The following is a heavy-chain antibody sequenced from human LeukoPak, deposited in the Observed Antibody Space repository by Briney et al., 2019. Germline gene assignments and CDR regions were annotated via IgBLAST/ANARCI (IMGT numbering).Heavy chain of an antibody. Sequence: ASVKVSCKASGYTFTSYGISWVRQAPGQGLERMGWISAYNGNTNYAQKLQGRVTMTTDTSTSTAYMELRSLRSDDTAVYYCAREFYDFWSGPYFDYWGQGTLVTVSS. CDR1: GYTFTSYG. J-gene: IGHJ4*02. CDR3: AREFYDFWSGPYFDY. CDR2: ISAYNGNT. V-gene: IGHV1-18*01. D-gene: IGHD3-3*01.